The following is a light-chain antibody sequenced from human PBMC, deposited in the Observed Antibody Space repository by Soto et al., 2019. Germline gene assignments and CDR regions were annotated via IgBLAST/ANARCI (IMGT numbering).Light chain of an antibody. CDR1: SSDVGAYNY. CDR3: CSYTSISTYV. CDR2: DVS. Sequence: QSALTQPASVSGSPGQSITISCTGTSSDVGAYNYVSWFQQYPGKAPKLMIYDVSNRPSGVSNRSSGSKSGNTASLTISGLQDEDEAYYYCCSYTSISTYVFGTGTKLTVL. J-gene: IGLJ1*01. V-gene: IGLV2-14*01.